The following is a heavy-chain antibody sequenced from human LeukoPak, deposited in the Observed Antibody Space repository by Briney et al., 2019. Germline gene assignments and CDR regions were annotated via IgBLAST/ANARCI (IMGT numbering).Heavy chain of an antibody. CDR1: GGSISSGSYY. V-gene: IGHV4-61*02. J-gene: IGHJ6*03. CDR2: IYTSGST. Sequence: SQTLSLTCTVSGGSISSGSYYWSWIRQPAGKGLEWIGRIYTSGSTNYNPSLKSRVTISVDTSKNQFSLKLSSVTAADTAVYYCAREENGEYQLPNGGYYYYYYMDVWGKGTTVTVSS. D-gene: IGHD2-2*01. CDR3: AREENGEYQLPNGGYYYYYYMDV.